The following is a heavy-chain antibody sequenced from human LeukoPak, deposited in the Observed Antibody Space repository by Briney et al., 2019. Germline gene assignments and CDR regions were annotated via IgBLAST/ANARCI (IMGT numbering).Heavy chain of an antibody. D-gene: IGHD2-21*02. Sequence: SETLSLTCTVSGGSISSSSYYWGWIRQPPGKGLEWIGSIYYSGSTYYNPSLKSRVTISVDTSENQFSLKLSSVTAADTAVYYCARHIVVVTAYDYWGQGTLVTVSS. V-gene: IGHV4-39*01. CDR1: GGSISSSSYY. J-gene: IGHJ4*02. CDR3: ARHIVVVTAYDY. CDR2: IYYSGST.